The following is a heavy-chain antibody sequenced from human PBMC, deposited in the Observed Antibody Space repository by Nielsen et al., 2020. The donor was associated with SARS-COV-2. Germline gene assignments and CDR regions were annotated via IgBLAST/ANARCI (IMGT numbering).Heavy chain of an antibody. Sequence: ASVKVSCKASGYTFTSYYMHWVRQAPGQGLEWMGIINPSGGSTSYAQKFQGRVTMTTDTSTSTAYMELRSLRSDDTAVYYCAIQGLGAAAIVYWGQGTLVTVSS. J-gene: IGHJ4*02. V-gene: IGHV1-46*01. CDR2: INPSGGST. CDR3: AIQGLGAAAIVY. CDR1: GYTFTSYY. D-gene: IGHD2-2*01.